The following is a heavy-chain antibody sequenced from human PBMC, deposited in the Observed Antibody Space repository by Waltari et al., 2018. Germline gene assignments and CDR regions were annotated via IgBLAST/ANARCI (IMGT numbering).Heavy chain of an antibody. CDR2: SYYRWST. Sequence: QLQLQESGPGLVKPSETLSLTCTVSGGSISSSSYYWGWIRQPPGKGLEWVGMSYYRWSTYYNPTLKGGVTISVDTSKNQFSLKLSSVTAADTAVYYCARDGGDYGSGSLGDWGQGTLVTVSS. D-gene: IGHD3-10*01. CDR3: ARDGGDYGSGSLGD. CDR1: GGSISSSSYY. J-gene: IGHJ4*02. V-gene: IGHV4-39*07.